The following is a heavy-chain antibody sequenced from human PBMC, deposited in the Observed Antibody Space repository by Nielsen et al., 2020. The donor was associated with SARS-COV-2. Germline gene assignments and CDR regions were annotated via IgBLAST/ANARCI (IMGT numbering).Heavy chain of an antibody. Sequence: GESLKISCAASGFTFSSYGMHWVRQAPGKGLEWVAVIWYDGSNKYYADSVKGRFTISRDNSKNTLYLQMNSLRAEDTAVYYCARGDSSGWYSHYYYYYGMDVWGQGTTVTVSS. V-gene: IGHV3-33*01. J-gene: IGHJ6*02. CDR2: IWYDGSNK. D-gene: IGHD6-19*01. CDR3: ARGDSSGWYSHYYYYYGMDV. CDR1: GFTFSSYG.